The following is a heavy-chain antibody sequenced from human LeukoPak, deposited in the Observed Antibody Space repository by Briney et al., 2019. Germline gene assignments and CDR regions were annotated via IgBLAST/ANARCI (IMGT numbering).Heavy chain of an antibody. D-gene: IGHD5-24*01. J-gene: IGHJ3*02. V-gene: IGHV3-23*01. CDR3: AKVRELGEMATMGAFDI. CDR1: GFTFSSYA. CDR2: ISGSGGST. Sequence: GGSLRLSCAASGFTFSSYAMGWVRQAPGKGLEWVSAISGSGGSTYYADSVKGRFTISRDNSKNTLYLQMNSLRAEDTAVYYCAKVRELGEMATMGAFDIWGQGTMVTVSS.